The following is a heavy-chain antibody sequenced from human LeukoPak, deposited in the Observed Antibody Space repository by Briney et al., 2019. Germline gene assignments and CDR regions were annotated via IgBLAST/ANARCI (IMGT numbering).Heavy chain of an antibody. Sequence: SETLSLTCAVYGGSFSGYYWSWLRQPPGKGLEWIGEINHSGSTNYNPSLKSRVTISVDTSKNQFSLKLSSVTAADTAVYYCARHGTVTTPGYWGQGTLVTVSS. CDR1: GGSFSGYY. D-gene: IGHD4-17*01. J-gene: IGHJ4*02. CDR2: INHSGST. CDR3: ARHGTVTTPGY. V-gene: IGHV4-34*01.